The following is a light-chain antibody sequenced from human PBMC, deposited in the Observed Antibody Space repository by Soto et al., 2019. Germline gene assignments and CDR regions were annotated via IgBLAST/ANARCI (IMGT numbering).Light chain of an antibody. J-gene: IGKJ1*01. CDR3: QQYNNWPPT. CDR2: GAS. V-gene: IGKV3D-15*01. Sequence: EIVMTQSPATLSVSPGERATLSCRASQSVSGNLAWYQQKPGQAPRLLIYGASTSATGIPARFSGSGSGTAFTLTISSLQSEDFAVYYCQQYNNWPPTCGQGTKVEIK. CDR1: QSVSGN.